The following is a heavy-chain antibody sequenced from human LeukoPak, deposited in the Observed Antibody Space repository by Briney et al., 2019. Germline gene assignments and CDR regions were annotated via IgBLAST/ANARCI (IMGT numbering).Heavy chain of an antibody. CDR1: GYTFTSYA. J-gene: IGHJ4*02. CDR2: INAGNGNT. Sequence: ASVKVSCKASGYTFTSYAMHWVRQAPGQRLEWMGWINAGNGNTKYSQKFQGRVTITRDTSASTAYMELSSLRSEDTAVYYCARWGSRARFFDYWSQGTLVTVSS. CDR3: ARWGSRARFFDY. V-gene: IGHV1-3*01. D-gene: IGHD7-27*01.